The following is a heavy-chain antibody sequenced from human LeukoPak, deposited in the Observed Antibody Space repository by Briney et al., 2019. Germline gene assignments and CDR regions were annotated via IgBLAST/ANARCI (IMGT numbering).Heavy chain of an antibody. J-gene: IGHJ5*02. CDR1: GGSISSYY. V-gene: IGHV4-39*01. Sequence: SETLSLTCTVSGGSISSYYWGWIRQPPGKGLEWIGSIYYSGSTYYNPSLKSRVTISVDTSKNQFSLKLSSVTAADTAVYYCARGGLRYFDWLLYNWFDPWGQGTLVTVSS. D-gene: IGHD3-9*01. CDR3: ARGGLRYFDWLLYNWFDP. CDR2: IYYSGST.